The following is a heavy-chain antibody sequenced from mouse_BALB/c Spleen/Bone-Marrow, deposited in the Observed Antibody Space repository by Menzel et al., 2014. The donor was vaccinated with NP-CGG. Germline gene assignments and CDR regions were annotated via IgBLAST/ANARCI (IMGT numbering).Heavy chain of an antibody. V-gene: IGHV2-2*02. CDR2: IWSGGST. CDR3: ARNQGNYVSWFAY. CDR1: GFSLTSYG. J-gene: IGHJ3*01. D-gene: IGHD2-1*01. Sequence: QVQLQQPGPGLVQPSQSLSITCTVSGFSLTSYGVHWVRQSPGKGLEWLGVIWSGGSTDYNAAFISRLSISKDNSKSQVFFKMNSLLANDTAIYYCARNQGNYVSWFAYWGQGTLVTVSA.